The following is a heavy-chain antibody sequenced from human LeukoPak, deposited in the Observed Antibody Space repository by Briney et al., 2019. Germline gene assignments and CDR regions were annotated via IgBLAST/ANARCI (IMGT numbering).Heavy chain of an antibody. V-gene: IGHV1-2*02. Sequence: ASVKVSCKASGYTFTHYYMHWVRQAPGQGLEWMGWSNPNSGGTNFAQKFQGRVAMTRDTSISTAYLELGSLRSDDTAVYFCARARWQLVPYFDSWGQGTLVTVSS. D-gene: IGHD6-6*01. CDR2: SNPNSGGT. CDR1: GYTFTHYY. J-gene: IGHJ4*02. CDR3: ARARWQLVPYFDS.